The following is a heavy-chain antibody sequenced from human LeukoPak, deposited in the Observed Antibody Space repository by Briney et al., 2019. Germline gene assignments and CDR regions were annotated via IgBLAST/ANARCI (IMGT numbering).Heavy chain of an antibody. J-gene: IGHJ3*02. CDR2: FDPEDGET. Sequence: APVKVSCKASGYTFTGYYMHWVRQAPGKGLEWMGGFDPEDGETIYAQKFQGRVTMTEDTSTDTAYMELSSLRSEDTAVYYCATYAFDIWGQGTMVTVSS. CDR3: ATYAFDI. V-gene: IGHV1-24*01. CDR1: GYTFTGYY.